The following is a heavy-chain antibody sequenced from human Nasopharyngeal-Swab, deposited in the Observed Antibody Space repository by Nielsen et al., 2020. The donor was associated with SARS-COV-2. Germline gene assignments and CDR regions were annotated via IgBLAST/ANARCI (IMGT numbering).Heavy chain of an antibody. D-gene: IGHD2-8*02. V-gene: IGHV4-59*11. CDR2: IYDSGVT. CDR3: ARGGAGSHWRYYIDY. J-gene: IGHJ4*02. CDR1: GASISSQY. Sequence: SETLSLTCFVSGASISSQYWTWPRQPPGKGLEWVGYIYDSGVTEYNPSLQSRVTISVDKSKNQFSLRLSSVSAADTAIYYCARGGAGSHWRYYIDYWGQGTRVTVSS.